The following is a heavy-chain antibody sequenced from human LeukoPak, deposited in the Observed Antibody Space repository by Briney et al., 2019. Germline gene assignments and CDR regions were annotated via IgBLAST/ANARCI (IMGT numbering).Heavy chain of an antibody. V-gene: IGHV4-59*01. CDR1: GGSISSYY. J-gene: IGHJ6*02. CDR3: ARDGLRFLEWSYGMDV. Sequence: SETLSLTCTVSGGSISSYYWSWIRQPPGKGLEWIGYIYYSGSTNYNPSLKSRATISVDTSKNQFSLKLSSVTAADTAVYYCARDGLRFLEWSYGMDVWGQGTTVTVSS. D-gene: IGHD3-3*01. CDR2: IYYSGST.